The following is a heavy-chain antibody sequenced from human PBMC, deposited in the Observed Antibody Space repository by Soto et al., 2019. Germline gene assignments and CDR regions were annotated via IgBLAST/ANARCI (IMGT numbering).Heavy chain of an antibody. Sequence: QLQLQESGSGLVKPSQTLSLTCAVSGGSISSGAYSWGWIRQPPGKGLEWIGYIYHGGSTYSNPPLKSRVTISVDRSKNQCSLKLSSVTAADTAVYYCARVPDYWGQGTLVTVSS. CDR2: IYHGGST. CDR1: GGSISSGAYS. J-gene: IGHJ4*02. CDR3: ARVPDY. V-gene: IGHV4-30-2*01.